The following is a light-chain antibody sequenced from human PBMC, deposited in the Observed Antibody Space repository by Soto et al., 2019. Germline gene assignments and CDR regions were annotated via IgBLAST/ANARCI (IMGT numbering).Light chain of an antibody. J-gene: IGLJ1*01. CDR2: EVS. CDR3: CSYAGSSTFYV. CDR1: SSEVGAYNY. V-gene: IGLV2-23*02. Sequence: QSALAQPPSASGSPGQSVTISCTGTSSEVGAYNYVSWYQQHPGKAPKLMIYEVSKRPSGVSNRFSGSKSGNTASLTISGLQAEDEADYYCCSYAGSSTFYVFGTGTKVTVL.